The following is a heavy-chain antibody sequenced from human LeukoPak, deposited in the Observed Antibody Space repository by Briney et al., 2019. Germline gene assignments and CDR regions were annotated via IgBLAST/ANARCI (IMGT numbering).Heavy chain of an antibody. J-gene: IGHJ4*02. CDR1: GGSCSGYY. Sequence: PSETLSLTCAVYGGSCSGYYWSWIRQPPGKGLEWIGEINHSGSTNYNPSLKSRVTISVDTSKNQFSLKLSSVTAADTAVYYCARGYALGYCTNGVCYGKPFDYWGQGTLVTVSS. CDR3: ARGYALGYCTNGVCYGKPFDY. D-gene: IGHD2-8*01. V-gene: IGHV4-34*01. CDR2: INHSGST.